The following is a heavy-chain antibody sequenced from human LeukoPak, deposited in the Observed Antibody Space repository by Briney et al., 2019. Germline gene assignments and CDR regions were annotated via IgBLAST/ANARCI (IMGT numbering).Heavy chain of an antibody. CDR2: IYHSGSP. D-gene: IGHD3-22*01. CDR3: ARAFRSGYYNDPFDI. Sequence: SETLSLTCTVSGGSISSYSWNWIRQPPGKGLEWIGYIYHSGSPYYNPSLKSRVTISLDRSKNQFSLKLSSVIAADTAVYYCARAFRSGYYNDPFDIWGQGTMVTVSS. J-gene: IGHJ3*02. CDR1: GGSISSYS. V-gene: IGHV4-30-2*01.